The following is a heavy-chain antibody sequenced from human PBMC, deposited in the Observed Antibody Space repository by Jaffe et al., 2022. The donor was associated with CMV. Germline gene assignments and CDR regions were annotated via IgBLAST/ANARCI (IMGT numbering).Heavy chain of an antibody. Sequence: QITLKESGPTLVKPTQTLTLTCTFSGFSLSTSGVGVGWIRQPPGKALEWLALIYWNDDKRYSPSLKSRLTITKDTSKNQVVLTMTNMDPVDTATYYCAHSFHVRVPYCSGGSCYNLQPDWFDPWGQGTLVTVSS. CDR3: AHSFHVRVPYCSGGSCYNLQPDWFDP. CDR1: GFSLSTSGVG. V-gene: IGHV2-5*01. CDR2: IYWNDDK. J-gene: IGHJ5*02. D-gene: IGHD2-15*01.